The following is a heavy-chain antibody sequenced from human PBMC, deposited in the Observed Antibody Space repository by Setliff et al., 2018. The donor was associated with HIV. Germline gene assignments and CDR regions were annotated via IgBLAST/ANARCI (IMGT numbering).Heavy chain of an antibody. V-gene: IGHV3-73*01. CDR3: TTNLPRPEALRQSGVDP. CDR1: GFTFSGSA. J-gene: IGHJ5*02. CDR2: IRNKGNSYAT. D-gene: IGHD3-10*01. Sequence: ESLKISCAASGFTFSGSAVHWVRQASGRGLEWVGRIRNKGNSYATTYAASVKGRFTISRDDSKNTLYLQMNSLKNEDTAVYYCTTNLPRPEALRQSGVDPWGQGALVTAPQ.